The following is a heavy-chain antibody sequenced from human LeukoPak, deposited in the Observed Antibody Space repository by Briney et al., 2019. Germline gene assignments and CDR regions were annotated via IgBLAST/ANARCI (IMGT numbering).Heavy chain of an antibody. D-gene: IGHD3-3*01. CDR2: IKQDGSEK. J-gene: IGHJ4*02. V-gene: IGHV3-7*05. CDR1: GFTFSSYW. Sequence: GGSLRLSCAASGFTFSSYWMSWVRQAPGKGLEWVANIKQDGSEKYYVDFVKGRFTISRDNAKNSLYLQMNSLRAEDTAVYYCARDGSETYYDFWSGYPPAGYYDYWGQGTLVTVSS. CDR3: ARDGSETYYDFWSGYPPAGYYDY.